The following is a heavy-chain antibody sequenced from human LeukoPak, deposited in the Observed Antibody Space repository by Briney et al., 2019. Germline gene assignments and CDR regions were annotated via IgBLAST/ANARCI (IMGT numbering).Heavy chain of an antibody. CDR2: INHSGST. CDR3: ARHGDYSSSSPLDYYYYGMDV. CDR1: GGSFSGYY. Sequence: SSETLSLTCAVYGGSFSGYYWSWIRQPPGKGLEWIGEINHSGSTNYNPSLKSRVTISVDTSKNQFSLKLSSVTAADTAVYYCARHGDYSSSSPLDYYYYGMDVWGQGTTVTVSS. D-gene: IGHD6-6*01. J-gene: IGHJ6*02. V-gene: IGHV4-34*01.